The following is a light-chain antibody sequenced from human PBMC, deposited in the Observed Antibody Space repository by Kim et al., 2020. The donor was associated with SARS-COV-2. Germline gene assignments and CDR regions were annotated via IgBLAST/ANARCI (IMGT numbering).Light chain of an antibody. Sequence: ASVVDRVTITCRASQSISSYLAWYQQKPAKAPKLLIYAASTLQSGVPSRCSGSGSGTDYTLTINSLQPEDFATYYCQQLNSYPLTFGGGTKVEIK. V-gene: IGKV1-9*01. CDR1: QSISSY. J-gene: IGKJ4*01. CDR3: QQLNSYPLT. CDR2: AAS.